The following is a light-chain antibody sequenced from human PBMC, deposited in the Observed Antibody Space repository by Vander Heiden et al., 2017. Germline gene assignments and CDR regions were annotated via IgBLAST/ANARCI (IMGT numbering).Light chain of an antibody. CDR2: GAS. V-gene: IGKV1-33*01. CDR3: QQYDNLST. CDR1: QNNCDA. Sequence: ISMSQSLFSLSASLGDRVTISCQGKQNNCDAVNWLQQKPREATKLLFEGASKLETGVPTRCSGSGSRTDFTITISSQQPEDIATYYCQQYDNLSTFGQGTRLEIK. J-gene: IGKJ5*01.